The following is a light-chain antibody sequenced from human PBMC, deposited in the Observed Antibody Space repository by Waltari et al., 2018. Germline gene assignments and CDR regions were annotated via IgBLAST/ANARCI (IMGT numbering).Light chain of an antibody. Sequence: QAVVTQEPSLTVSPGGTVTLTCGSSTGPVTSGHYPYWFQQKPGQAPRTLISDTTNKNSWAPARFSGSLLGGKAALTLSGAQPEDGADYYCFVSYDGAEGVFGGGTKLTVL. CDR2: DTT. CDR1: TGPVTSGHY. J-gene: IGLJ3*02. V-gene: IGLV7-46*01. CDR3: FVSYDGAEGV.